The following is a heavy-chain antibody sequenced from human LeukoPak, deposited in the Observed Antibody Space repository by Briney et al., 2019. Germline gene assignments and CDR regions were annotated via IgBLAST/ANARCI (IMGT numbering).Heavy chain of an antibody. CDR1: GFTLSSYG. D-gene: IGHD5-18*01. Sequence: PGGTLRLSCAASGFTLSSYGMSWVRQAPGKGLEWVSAISGSGGSTYYADSVKGRFTISRDNSKNTLYLQMNSLRAEDTAVYYCAKDLTVGGEGYSYGTDYWGQGTLVTVSS. V-gene: IGHV3-23*01. J-gene: IGHJ4*02. CDR2: ISGSGGST. CDR3: AKDLTVGGEGYSYGTDY.